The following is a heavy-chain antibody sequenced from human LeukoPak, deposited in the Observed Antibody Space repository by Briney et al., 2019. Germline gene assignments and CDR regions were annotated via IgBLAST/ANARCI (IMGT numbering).Heavy chain of an antibody. Sequence: TGGSLRLSCAASGFTFSSYSMNWVRQAPGKGLEWVSSISSSSSYIYYADSVKGRFTISRDNAKNSLYLQMNSLRAEDTAVYYCARDLEGRFLEWDYWGQGTLVTVSS. J-gene: IGHJ4*02. V-gene: IGHV3-21*01. CDR3: ARDLEGRFLEWDY. CDR2: ISSSSSYI. D-gene: IGHD3-3*01. CDR1: GFTFSSYS.